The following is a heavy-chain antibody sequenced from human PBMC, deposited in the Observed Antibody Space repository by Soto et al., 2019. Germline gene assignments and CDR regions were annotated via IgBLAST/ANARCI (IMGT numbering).Heavy chain of an antibody. CDR1: GFTFSSYA. CDR3: AKSWSDIVVVVAASVFDYFDY. Sequence: GGSLRLSCAASGFTFSSYAMSWVRQAPGKGLEWVSAISGSGGSTYYADSVKGRFTISRDNSKNTLYLQMNSLRAEDTAVYYCAKSWSDIVVVVAASVFDYFDYWGQGTLVTVSS. J-gene: IGHJ4*02. CDR2: ISGSGGST. D-gene: IGHD2-15*01. V-gene: IGHV3-23*01.